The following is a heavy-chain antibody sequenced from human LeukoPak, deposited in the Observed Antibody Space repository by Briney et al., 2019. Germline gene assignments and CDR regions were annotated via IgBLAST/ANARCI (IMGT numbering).Heavy chain of an antibody. D-gene: IGHD3-10*01. J-gene: IGHJ3*02. Sequence: ASVKVSCKASGGTFSSYAISWVRQAPGQGLEWMGGIIPIFGTANYAQKFQGRVTITTDESTSTAYMELSSLRSEDTAVYYCARPRRAYYGSGSYYRGCAFDIWGQGIMVTVSS. V-gene: IGHV1-69*05. CDR2: IIPIFGTA. CDR1: GGTFSSYA. CDR3: ARPRRAYYGSGSYYRGCAFDI.